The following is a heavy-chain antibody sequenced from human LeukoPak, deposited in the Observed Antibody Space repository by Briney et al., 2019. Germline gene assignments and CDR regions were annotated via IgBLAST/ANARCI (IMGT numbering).Heavy chain of an antibody. CDR3: AKDLTIVVVPAASAFDI. CDR1: GFTFSSYG. V-gene: IGHV3-23*01. D-gene: IGHD2-2*01. CDR2: ISGSGGST. J-gene: IGHJ3*02. Sequence: GGSLRLSCAASGFTFSSYGMSWVRQAPGKGLEWVSAISGSGGSTYYADSVKGRFTISRDNSKNTLYLQMNSLRAKDTAVYYCAKDLTIVVVPAASAFDIWGQGTMVTVSS.